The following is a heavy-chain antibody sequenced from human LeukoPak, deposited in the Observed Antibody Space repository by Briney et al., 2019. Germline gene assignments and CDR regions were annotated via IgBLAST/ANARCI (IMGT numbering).Heavy chain of an antibody. Sequence: SETLSLTCTVSGGSVSTSSYYWGWIRQPPGKGLEWIGSIFYSGSTYYNPSLKSRVIISVDTSKNQFSLKLSSVTAADTAVYYCARRDRYCSSTSCYGHRFDPWGQGTLVTVSS. CDR2: IFYSGST. V-gene: IGHV4-39*01. CDR1: GGSVSTSSYY. CDR3: ARRDRYCSSTSCYGHRFDP. J-gene: IGHJ5*02. D-gene: IGHD2-2*01.